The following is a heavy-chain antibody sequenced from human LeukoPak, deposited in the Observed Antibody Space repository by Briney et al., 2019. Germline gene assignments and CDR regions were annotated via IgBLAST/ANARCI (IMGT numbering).Heavy chain of an antibody. CDR3: ARSDGYGLVGI. J-gene: IGHJ3*02. D-gene: IGHD3-10*01. CDR1: GNSISSSSYY. CDR2: INYYGKT. Sequence: SETLSLTCTVSGNSISSSSYYWVWIRQPPGKGLEWIGSINYYGKTYYNPSVKSRVTISVDTSKNQFSLMVRSVTAADTAVYYCARSDGYGLVGIWGQGTMVTVSS. V-gene: IGHV4-39*07.